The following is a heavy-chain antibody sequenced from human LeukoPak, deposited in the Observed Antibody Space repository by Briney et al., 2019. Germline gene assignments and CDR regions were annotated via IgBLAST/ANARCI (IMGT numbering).Heavy chain of an antibody. D-gene: IGHD3-3*01. CDR2: IYTSGST. V-gene: IGHV4-61*02. Sequence: SETLSLTCTVSGGSISSGSYYWSWIRQPAGKGLEWIGRIYTSGSTNYNPSLKSRVTVSVDTSKNQFSLKLSSVTAADTAVYYCARDLGVTIFGLSNGMDVWGQGTTVTVSS. CDR1: GGSISSGSYY. J-gene: IGHJ6*02. CDR3: ARDLGVTIFGLSNGMDV.